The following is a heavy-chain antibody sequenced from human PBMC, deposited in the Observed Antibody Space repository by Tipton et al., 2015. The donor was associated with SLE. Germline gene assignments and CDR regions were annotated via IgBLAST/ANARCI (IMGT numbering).Heavy chain of an antibody. D-gene: IGHD2-8*01. CDR3: VRLRSKVLIDY. CDR1: GVPISNYY. J-gene: IGHJ4*02. Sequence: TLSLTCTVSGVPISNYYWSWIRQPPGKGLEWIGYIYYSGSTNYNPSLKSRVTISVDTSKNQFSLEVRSVTAADTAVYYCVRLRSKVLIDYWGQGTLVTVSS. V-gene: IGHV4-59*12. CDR2: IYYSGST.